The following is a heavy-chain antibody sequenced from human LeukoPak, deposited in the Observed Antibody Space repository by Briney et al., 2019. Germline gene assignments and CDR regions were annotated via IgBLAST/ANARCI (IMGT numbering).Heavy chain of an antibody. D-gene: IGHD3-22*01. Sequence: GSLRLSCAASGFTFSSYWMSWVRQAPGKGLEWVANIKQDGSEKYYVDSVKGRFTISRDNAKNSLYLQMNSLRAEDTAVYYCASLSGYYSYFDYWGQGTLVTVSS. V-gene: IGHV3-7*01. CDR2: IKQDGSEK. CDR1: GFTFSSYW. J-gene: IGHJ4*02. CDR3: ASLSGYYSYFDY.